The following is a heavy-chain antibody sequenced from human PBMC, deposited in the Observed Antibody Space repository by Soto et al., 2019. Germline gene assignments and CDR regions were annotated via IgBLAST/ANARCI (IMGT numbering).Heavy chain of an antibody. CDR3: ARRLTYYDILTGFMDAFDI. D-gene: IGHD3-9*01. V-gene: IGHV4-59*08. CDR2: IYYSGST. J-gene: IGHJ3*02. CDR1: GGSISSYY. Sequence: QVQLQESGPGLVKPSETLSLTCTVSGGSISSYYWSWIRQPPGKGLEWIGYIYYSGSTNYNPSLNSRVTISVDTSKNQVSLKLSSVTAADTAVYYCARRLTYYDILTGFMDAFDIWGQGTMVTVSS.